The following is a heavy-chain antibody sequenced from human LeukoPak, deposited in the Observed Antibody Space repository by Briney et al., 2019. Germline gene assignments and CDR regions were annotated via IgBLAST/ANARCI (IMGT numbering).Heavy chain of an antibody. J-gene: IGHJ5*02. CDR3: AKVVVITTIFAGLDP. D-gene: IGHD3-3*01. Sequence: GRSLTPSCAAAGFTFTSYAMNWVSQAPGKCLEWVAGFNVSGTTTYYADSVRGRFTISRDNSKNTLYLQFNSLRAEDTAVYYCAKVVVITTIFAGLDPWGQGTLVTVSS. CDR1: GFTFTSYA. V-gene: IGHV3-23*01. CDR2: FNVSGTTT.